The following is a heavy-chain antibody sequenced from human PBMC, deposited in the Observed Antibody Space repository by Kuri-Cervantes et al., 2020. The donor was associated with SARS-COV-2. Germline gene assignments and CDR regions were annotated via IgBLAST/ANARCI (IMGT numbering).Heavy chain of an antibody. Sequence: GESLKISCAASGFTFSSYWMSWVRQAPGKGLEWVANIKQDGSEKYYVDSVKGRFTISRDNAKNSLYLQMNSLRAEDTALYYCAKDKYTIFGVVSSSYYGMDVWGQGTTVTVSS. CDR2: IKQDGSEK. CDR3: AKDKYTIFGVVSSSYYGMDV. J-gene: IGHJ6*02. V-gene: IGHV3-7*03. CDR1: GFTFSSYW. D-gene: IGHD3-3*01.